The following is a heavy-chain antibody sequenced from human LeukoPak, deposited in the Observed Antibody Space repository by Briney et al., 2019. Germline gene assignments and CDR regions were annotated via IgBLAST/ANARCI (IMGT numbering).Heavy chain of an antibody. V-gene: IGHV3-30*18. D-gene: IGHD4-17*01. J-gene: IGHJ4*02. CDR3: AKPQMTTVTPVGY. CDR1: GFTYSSYG. Sequence: GGSLRLSCAASGFTYSSYGMHWVRQAPGKGQEWVAVISYDGSNKYYADSVKGRFTISRDNSKNTLYLQMNSLRAEDTAVYYCAKPQMTTVTPVGYWGQGTLVTVSS. CDR2: ISYDGSNK.